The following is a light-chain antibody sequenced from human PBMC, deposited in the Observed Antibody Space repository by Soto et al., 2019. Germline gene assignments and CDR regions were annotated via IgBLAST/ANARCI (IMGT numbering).Light chain of an antibody. Sequence: ETLLTQSPGTLSLSPGERATLSCRASQSVGGSSLAWYQQRHGQAPRLLIYDTSNRATGIPDRFSGSGSGTDFTLTISRLEPEDFAVYYCQQYHNSPRTFGQGTKVEIK. CDR1: QSVGGSS. V-gene: IGKV3-20*01. CDR2: DTS. J-gene: IGKJ1*01. CDR3: QQYHNSPRT.